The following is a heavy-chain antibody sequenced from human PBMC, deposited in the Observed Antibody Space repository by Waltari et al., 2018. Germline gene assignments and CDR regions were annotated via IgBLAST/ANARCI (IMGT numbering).Heavy chain of an antibody. D-gene: IGHD6-19*01. Sequence: EAQQVESGGDLVKRGGDLRRSGVGAGCTLSNYWMSWVRQAPGKGLEWVANINKDGTETYYVDSVRGRFTISKDDAKNSVYLQMNSLKVEDTAVYYCIRDYGSPYWGQGTLVTVSS. V-gene: IGHV3-7*03. CDR1: GCTLSNYW. J-gene: IGHJ4*02. CDR3: IRDYGSPY. CDR2: INKDGTET.